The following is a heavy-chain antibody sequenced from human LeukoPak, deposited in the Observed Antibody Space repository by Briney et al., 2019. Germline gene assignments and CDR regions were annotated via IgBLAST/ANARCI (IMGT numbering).Heavy chain of an antibody. Sequence: GGSLRLSCAASGFTFSSNYMSWVRQAPGKGLEGGSVIYSGGGTDYSDSVKGRFTISRDNSKNTLYLQMNSLRAEDAAVYYCARAVGVTAIHNAFDIWGQGTMVTVSS. CDR1: GFTFSSNY. V-gene: IGHV3-66*02. CDR2: IYSGGGT. D-gene: IGHD2-21*02. J-gene: IGHJ3*02. CDR3: ARAVGVTAIHNAFDI.